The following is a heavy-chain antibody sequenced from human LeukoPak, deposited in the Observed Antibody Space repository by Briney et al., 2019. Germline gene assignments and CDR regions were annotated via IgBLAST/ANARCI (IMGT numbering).Heavy chain of an antibody. CDR1: GYTLTELS. CDR2: FDPEDGET. CDR3: ATGWATGSSWSFDY. Sequence: ASVKVSCKVSGYTLTELSMHWVRQAPGKGLEWMGGFDPEDGETIYAQKFQGRVTMTEDTTTETAYMELSSLRSEDTAVYYCATGWATGSSWSFDYWGQGTLVTVSS. J-gene: IGHJ4*02. D-gene: IGHD6-13*01. V-gene: IGHV1-24*01.